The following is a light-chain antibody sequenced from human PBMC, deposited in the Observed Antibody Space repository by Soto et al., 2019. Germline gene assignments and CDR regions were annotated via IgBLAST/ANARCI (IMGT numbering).Light chain of an antibody. CDR2: KAS. CDR3: QQYKSYSWT. V-gene: IGKV1-5*03. CDR1: QSISSW. J-gene: IGKJ1*01. Sequence: DIQMTQSPSTLSASVGDRVTITCRASQSISSWLAWYQQKPGKAPKLRIYKASSLESGVPSRFSCSGSGTEFTLTISRLQPDEFATYSCQQYKSYSWTFGQVTKVEIK.